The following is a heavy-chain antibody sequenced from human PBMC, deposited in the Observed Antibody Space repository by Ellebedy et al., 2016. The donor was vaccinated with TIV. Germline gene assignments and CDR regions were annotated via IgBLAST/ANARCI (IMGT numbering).Heavy chain of an antibody. CDR2: IIPILGIA. J-gene: IGHJ6*02. Sequence: AASVKVSCKASGYTFTSYGISWVRQAPGQGLEWMGRIIPILGIANYAQKFQGRVTITADKSTSTAYMELSSLRSEDTAVYYCARDGYWGYSGYDLKYGMDVWGQGTTVTVSS. CDR1: GYTFTSYG. CDR3: ARDGYWGYSGYDLKYGMDV. V-gene: IGHV1-69*04. D-gene: IGHD5-12*01.